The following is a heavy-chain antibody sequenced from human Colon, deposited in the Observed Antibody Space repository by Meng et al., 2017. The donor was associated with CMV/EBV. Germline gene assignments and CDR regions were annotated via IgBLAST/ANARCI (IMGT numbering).Heavy chain of an antibody. D-gene: IGHD6-19*01. V-gene: IGHV3-21*01. CDR2: ISSSSSYI. CDR3: ASDPTIAVAGTGVYYYYGMDV. Sequence: GESLKISGAASGVTFRSYSMNWVRQAPGKGLEGVSSISSSSSYIYYADSVTGRFTISRDNAKNSLYLQLNSLRAEDTAVYYCASDPTIAVAGTGVYYYYGMDVWGQGTTVTVSS. J-gene: IGHJ6*02. CDR1: GVTFRSYS.